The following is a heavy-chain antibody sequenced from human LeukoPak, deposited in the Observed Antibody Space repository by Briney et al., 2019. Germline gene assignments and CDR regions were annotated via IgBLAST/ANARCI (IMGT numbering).Heavy chain of an antibody. V-gene: IGHV3-74*01. Sequence: GGSLRLSCEASGFTFSRYWMHWVRHAPGKGLVWVSRIKSDGKTNYADSVKGRFTISRDNAKNTVSLQMGSLRAEDTGVYYCARAPSEVGGYYPEYFRHWGQGTLVTVSS. CDR2: IKSDGKT. CDR1: GFTFSRYW. J-gene: IGHJ1*01. D-gene: IGHD3-22*01. CDR3: ARAPSEVGGYYPEYFRH.